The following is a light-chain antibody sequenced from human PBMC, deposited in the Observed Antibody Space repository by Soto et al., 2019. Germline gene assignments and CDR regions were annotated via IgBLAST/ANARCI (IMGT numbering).Light chain of an antibody. CDR1: SSDVGGYNY. V-gene: IGLV2-8*01. J-gene: IGLJ2*01. CDR2: EVN. Sequence: QSALTQPPSASGSPGQSVTISCTGTSSDVGGYNYVSWYQQHPGKAPKVMIYEVNKRPSGVPDRFSGSKSGNTASLTVSGLQAEDEADYYCSSYAGSNNVVFGGVTKLSVL. CDR3: SSYAGSNNVV.